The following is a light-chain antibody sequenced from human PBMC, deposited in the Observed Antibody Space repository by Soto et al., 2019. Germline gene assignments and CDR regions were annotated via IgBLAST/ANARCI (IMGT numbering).Light chain of an antibody. Sequence: EIVMTQSPATLSVPPGERATLSCRASQSVSSNLAWYQQKPGQAPRRLIYGASTRATGIPARFSGSGSGTEFTLTISSLQSEDFAVYYCQQYNNWPRVFGQGTKVDIK. J-gene: IGKJ1*01. V-gene: IGKV3-15*01. CDR3: QQYNNWPRV. CDR2: GAS. CDR1: QSVSSN.